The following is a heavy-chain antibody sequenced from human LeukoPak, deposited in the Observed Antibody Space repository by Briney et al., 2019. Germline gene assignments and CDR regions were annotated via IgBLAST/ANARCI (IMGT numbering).Heavy chain of an antibody. Sequence: ASVKVSCKASGYTFTGYYMHWVRQAPGQGLEWMGRINPNSGGTNYAQKFQGRVTMTRDTSISTAYMELSRLRSDDTAVYYCTTSRRFYYGSGTFQYWGQGTLLTVSS. CDR2: INPNSGGT. CDR1: GYTFTGYY. V-gene: IGHV1-2*06. D-gene: IGHD3-10*01. J-gene: IGHJ1*01. CDR3: TTSRRFYYGSGTFQY.